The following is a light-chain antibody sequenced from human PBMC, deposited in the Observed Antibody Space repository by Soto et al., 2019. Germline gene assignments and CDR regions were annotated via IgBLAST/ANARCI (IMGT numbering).Light chain of an antibody. Sequence: QSVLTQPPSVSGAPGQRVTISCTGSSSNIGAGSDVHWYQQLPGTAPKLLIYGNSNRPSGVPDRFSGSKSGTSASLAITGLQAEDEADYYCQSYDSSLSGYVVLGGGTKLTVL. CDR1: SSNIGAGSD. J-gene: IGLJ2*01. CDR2: GNS. V-gene: IGLV1-40*01. CDR3: QSYDSSLSGYVV.